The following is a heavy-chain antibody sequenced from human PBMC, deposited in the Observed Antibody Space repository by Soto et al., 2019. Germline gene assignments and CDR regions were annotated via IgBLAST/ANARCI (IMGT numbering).Heavy chain of an antibody. CDR2: ISAYNGNT. J-gene: IGHJ6*02. D-gene: IGHD3-10*01. Sequence: QVQLVQSGAEVKKPGASVKVSCKASGYTFTSYGISWVRQAPGQGLEWMGWISAYNGNTNYAQKLQGRVTMTTDTSTSTAYMELSSLRSDDTAVYYSAREGFGDGYNLGHYGMDVWGQGTTVTVSS. V-gene: IGHV1-18*04. CDR1: GYTFTSYG. CDR3: AREGFGDGYNLGHYGMDV.